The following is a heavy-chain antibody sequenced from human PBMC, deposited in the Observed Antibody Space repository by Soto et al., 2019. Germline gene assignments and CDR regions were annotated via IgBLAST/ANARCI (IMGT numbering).Heavy chain of an antibody. CDR2: INPSGGST. D-gene: IGHD5-12*01. J-gene: IGHJ4*02. V-gene: IGHV1-46*03. CDR1: GYTFTSYY. Sequence: GASVKVSCKASGYTFTSYYMHWVRQAPGQGLEWMGIINPSGGSTSYAQKFQGRVTMTRDTSTSTVYMELSSLGSEDTAVYYCARDDSERDGYNLLPFDYWGQGTLVTVSS. CDR3: ARDDSERDGYNLLPFDY.